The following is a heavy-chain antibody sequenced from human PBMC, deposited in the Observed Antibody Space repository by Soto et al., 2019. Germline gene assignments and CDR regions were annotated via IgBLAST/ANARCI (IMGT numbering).Heavy chain of an antibody. CDR3: AREYYYDSGGQIDY. CDR1: GFTFSSYS. Sequence: PGGSLRLSCAASGFTFSSYSMNWVRQAPGKGLEWVSYISSSSSTIYYADSVKGRFTISRDNAKNSLYLQMNSLRDEDTAVYYCAREYYYDSGGQIDYWGQGTLVTVSS. J-gene: IGHJ4*02. V-gene: IGHV3-48*02. CDR2: ISSSSSTI. D-gene: IGHD3-22*01.